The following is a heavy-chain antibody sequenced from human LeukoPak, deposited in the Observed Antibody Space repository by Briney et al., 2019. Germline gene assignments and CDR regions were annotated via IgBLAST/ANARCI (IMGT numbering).Heavy chain of an antibody. CDR2: INPNSGGT. CDR1: GYTFTGYY. D-gene: IGHD5-24*01. CDR3: AMLLEMATINDY. V-gene: IGHV1-2*02. Sequence: ASVKVSCKASGYTFTGYYMHWVRQAPGQGLEWMGWINPNSGGTNYAQKFQGRVTMTRDTSISTAYMELSRPRSDDTAVYYCAMLLEMATINDYWGQGTLVTVSS. J-gene: IGHJ4*02.